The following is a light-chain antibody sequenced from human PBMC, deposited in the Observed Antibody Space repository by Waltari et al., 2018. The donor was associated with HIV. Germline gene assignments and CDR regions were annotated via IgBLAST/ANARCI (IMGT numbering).Light chain of an antibody. CDR3: QQYNNWPPLT. CDR1: QSVSNK. CDR2: DAS. J-gene: IGKJ4*01. Sequence: ETVMTQSPATLSVSPGERVTLSCRASQSVSNKLAWYQQKPGQAPRFLIYDASSRAPCVPARFSGSGSGTEFTLTINSLQSEDFAVYYCQQYNNWPPLTFGGGTKVEIK. V-gene: IGKV3-15*01.